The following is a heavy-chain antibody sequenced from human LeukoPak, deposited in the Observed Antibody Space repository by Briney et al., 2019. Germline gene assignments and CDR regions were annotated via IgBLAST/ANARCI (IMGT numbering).Heavy chain of an antibody. Sequence: GGSLRLSCAASGFTFSSYVMYWVRQAPGKGLEYVSSISSNGYNTYYADSVKGRFTISRDNSKNTLYLQMGSLRPEDTAVYYCARVSGSGTFFEYWGQGTLVTVFS. CDR1: GFTFSSYV. D-gene: IGHD3-10*01. V-gene: IGHV3-64*02. J-gene: IGHJ4*02. CDR3: ARVSGSGTFFEY. CDR2: ISSNGYNT.